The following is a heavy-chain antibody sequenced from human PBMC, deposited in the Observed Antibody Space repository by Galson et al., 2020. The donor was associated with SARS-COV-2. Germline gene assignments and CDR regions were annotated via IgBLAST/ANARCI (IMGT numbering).Heavy chain of an antibody. CDR1: GFSLRTNGMR. J-gene: IGHJ4*02. CDR3: ARTVGDGASTGPYFES. D-gene: IGHD1-1*01. CDR2: IDWDDDK. V-gene: IGHV2-70*04. Sequence: SGPTLVKPTQTLTLTCTFSGFSLRTNGMRVSWIRQPPGKALEWLARIDWDDDKFYSTSLRTRLTISKNNSKNQVVLTMTNMDPVDTATYYWARTVGDGASTGPYFESWGQGARVTVSS.